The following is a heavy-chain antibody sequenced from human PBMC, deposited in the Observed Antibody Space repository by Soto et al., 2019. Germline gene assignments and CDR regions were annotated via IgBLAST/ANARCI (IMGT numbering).Heavy chain of an antibody. CDR3: AAEVEVVTAQRYYYMDV. D-gene: IGHD2-2*01. CDR2: IVVGSGNT. V-gene: IGHV1-58*02. J-gene: IGHJ6*03. CDR1: RFTFVSSA. Sequence: GASVKVSCEASRFTFVSSAMQWVRQARGQRLEWIGWIVVGSGNTNYAQKFQERVTITRDMSTRTAYMELSSLRSEDTAVYYCAAEVEVVTAQRYYYMDVWGKGTTVTVS.